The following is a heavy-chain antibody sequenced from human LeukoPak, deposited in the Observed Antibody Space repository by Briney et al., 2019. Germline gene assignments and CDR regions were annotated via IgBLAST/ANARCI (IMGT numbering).Heavy chain of an antibody. CDR1: GFTFSSYW. V-gene: IGHV3-21*01. Sequence: PGGSLRLSCAASGFTFSSYWMSWVRQAPGKGLEWVSFISTSSSYIYYADSVKGRFTISRDNAKNSLYLQMNSLRAEDTAVYYCARVVYYGGGMGYYYDSRGPDYFDYWGQGTLVTVSS. D-gene: IGHD3-22*01. CDR2: ISTSSSYI. J-gene: IGHJ4*02. CDR3: ARVVYYGGGMGYYYDSRGPDYFDY.